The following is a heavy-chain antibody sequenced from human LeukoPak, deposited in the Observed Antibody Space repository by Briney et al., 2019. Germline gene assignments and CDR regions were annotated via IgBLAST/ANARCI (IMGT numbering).Heavy chain of an antibody. V-gene: IGHV3-33*01. D-gene: IGHD1-26*01. CDR2: IWYDGSNK. J-gene: IGHJ4*02. CDR1: GFTFSSYG. Sequence: GGSLRLSCAASGFTFSSYGMHWVRQAPGKGLEWVAVIWYDGSNKYYADSVKGRFTISRDNSKNTLYLQMNSLRAEDTAAYYCGGATTGSPVWGQGTLVTVSS. CDR3: GGATTGSPV.